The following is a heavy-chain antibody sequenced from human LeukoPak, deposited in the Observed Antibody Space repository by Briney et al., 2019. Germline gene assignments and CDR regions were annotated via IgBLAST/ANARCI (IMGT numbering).Heavy chain of an antibody. CDR2: INPSGGST. CDR1: GYTFTSYY. Sequence: VASVKVSCKVSGYTFTSYYMHWVRQAPGQGLEWMGIINPSGGSTSYAQKFQGRVTMTRGTSTSTVYMELSSLRSEDTAVYYCARGEYYDSSGYSGFFDYWGQGTLVTVSS. J-gene: IGHJ4*02. CDR3: ARGEYYDSSGYSGFFDY. D-gene: IGHD3-22*01. V-gene: IGHV1-46*01.